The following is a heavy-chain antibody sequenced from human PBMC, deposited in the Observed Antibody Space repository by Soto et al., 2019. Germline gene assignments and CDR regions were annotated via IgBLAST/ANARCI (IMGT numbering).Heavy chain of an antibody. CDR2: IKSKTDGGTT. CDR3: TTEVRNSGYDIEIDY. V-gene: IGHV3-15*07. CDR1: GFTFSNAW. D-gene: IGHD5-12*01. J-gene: IGHJ4*02. Sequence: GGSLRLSCAASGFTFSNAWMNWVRQAPGKGLEWVGRIKSKTDGGTTDYAAPVKGRFTISRDDSKNTLYLQMNSLKTEDTAVYYCTTEVRNSGYDIEIDYWGQGTLVTVSS.